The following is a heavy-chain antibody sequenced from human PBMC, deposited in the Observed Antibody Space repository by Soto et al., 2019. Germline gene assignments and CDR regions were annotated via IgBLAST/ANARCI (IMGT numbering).Heavy chain of an antibody. V-gene: IGHV4-59*01. CDR2: IYYSGST. Sequence: PSETLSLTCTVSGCSICSYYWSWIRQPPGKGLEWIGYIYYSGSTNYNPSLKSRVTISVDTSKNQFSLKLSSVTAADTAVYYCARGSRDPYFDYWGQGTLVTVSS. CDR1: GCSICSYY. J-gene: IGHJ4*02. CDR3: ARGSRDPYFDY.